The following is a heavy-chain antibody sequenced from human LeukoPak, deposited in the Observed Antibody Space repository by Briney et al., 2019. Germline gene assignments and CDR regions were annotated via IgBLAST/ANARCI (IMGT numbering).Heavy chain of an antibody. Sequence: ASVKVSCKASGYTFTGYDMHWVRQAPGQGLEWMGWINPNSGGTNYAQKFQGRVTMTRDTSISTSYMELSRLRSDDTAVYYCARDRPKSIAAQTPFDYWGQGTLVTVSS. CDR2: INPNSGGT. V-gene: IGHV1-2*02. D-gene: IGHD6-6*01. CDR1: GYTFTGYD. J-gene: IGHJ4*02. CDR3: ARDRPKSIAAQTPFDY.